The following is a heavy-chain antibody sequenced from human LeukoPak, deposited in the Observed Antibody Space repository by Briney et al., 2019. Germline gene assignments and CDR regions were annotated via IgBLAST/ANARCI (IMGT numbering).Heavy chain of an antibody. D-gene: IGHD1-1*01. J-gene: IGHJ6*03. V-gene: IGHV3-23*01. CDR2: IRGSGGGT. CDR3: ATLERQGYYYCMDV. CDR1: GFTFSSYA. Sequence: GGSLRLSCAASGFTFSSYAMSWVRQAPGKGLEWVSSIRGSGGGTNYGDSVKGRFTVSRDNSKNTVDLQMNNLRVDDTAIYYCATLERQGYYYCMDVWGKGTTVTISS.